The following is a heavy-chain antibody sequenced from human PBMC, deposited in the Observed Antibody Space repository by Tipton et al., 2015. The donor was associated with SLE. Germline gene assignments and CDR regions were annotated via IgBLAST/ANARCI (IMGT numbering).Heavy chain of an antibody. D-gene: IGHD6-13*01. J-gene: IGHJ6*02. CDR2: IYSGGST. CDR1: GFTFSNYA. CDR3: ASSIAAAGYYYGMDV. Sequence: SLRLSCAASGFTFSNYAMNWVRQAPGKGLEWVSVIYSGGSTYYADSVKGRFTISRHNSKNTLYLQMNSLRAEDTAVYYCASSIAAAGYYYGMDVWGQGTTVTVSS. V-gene: IGHV3-53*04.